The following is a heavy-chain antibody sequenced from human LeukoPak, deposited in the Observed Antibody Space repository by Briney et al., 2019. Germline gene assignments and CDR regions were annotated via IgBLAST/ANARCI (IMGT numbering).Heavy chain of an antibody. V-gene: IGHV3-48*04. J-gene: IGHJ4*02. Sequence: GGSLRLSCAASGFTFSNYNMNWVRQTPGKGLEWVSYVSPNGYTIHYADSVKGRFTISRDNAKNSLYLQMNSLRAEDTAVYYCVSRSWSSSGHWGQGTLVTVSS. CDR3: VSRSWSSSGH. D-gene: IGHD6-13*01. CDR2: VSPNGYTI. CDR1: GFTFSNYN.